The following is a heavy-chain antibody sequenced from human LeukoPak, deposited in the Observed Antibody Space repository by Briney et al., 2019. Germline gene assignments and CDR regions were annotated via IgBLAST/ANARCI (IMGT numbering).Heavy chain of an antibody. CDR1: GYTLTKLS. CDR2: FDPGDGET. D-gene: IGHD5-18*01. Sequence: PEASVKVSCKVSGYTLTKLSMHWVRQAPGKGLEWMGSFDPGDGETIYTQRFQGRVTMTEDTSTDTAYMELNSLRSEDTAVYYCARDLGYSYGYSAFDIWGQGTMVTVSS. CDR3: ARDLGYSYGYSAFDI. V-gene: IGHV1-24*01. J-gene: IGHJ3*02.